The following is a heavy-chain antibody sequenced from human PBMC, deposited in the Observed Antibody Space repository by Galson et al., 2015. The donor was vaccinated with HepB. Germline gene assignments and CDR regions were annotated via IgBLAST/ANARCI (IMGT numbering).Heavy chain of an antibody. CDR3: ARVNFDFWSGVRDYYYYAMDV. D-gene: IGHD3-3*01. J-gene: IGHJ6*02. CDR1: GYTFTNYW. CDR2: IDPSNSRT. V-gene: IGHV5-10-1*01. Sequence: QSGAEVKKPGESLRISCKGSGYTFTNYWITWVRQMPEKGLEWMGRIDPSNSRTDYSPSFQGHVTISADKSISTAYLQWSSLKAPDTAIYYCARVNFDFWSGVRDYYYYAMDVWGQGTTVTVSS.